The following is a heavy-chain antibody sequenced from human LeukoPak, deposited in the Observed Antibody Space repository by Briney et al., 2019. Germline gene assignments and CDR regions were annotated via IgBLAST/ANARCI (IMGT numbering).Heavy chain of an antibody. J-gene: IGHJ4*02. CDR2: IIPIFGTA. CDR3: ARGGVGAQSLDY. V-gene: IGHV1-69*06. CDR1: GGTFSSYA. Sequence: GASVKVSCKASGGTFSSYAISWVRQAPGQGLEWMGGIIPIFGTANYAQKFQGRVTITADKSTTTAYMELSSLRSEDTAVYYCARGGVGAQSLDYWGQGTLVTVSS. D-gene: IGHD1-26*01.